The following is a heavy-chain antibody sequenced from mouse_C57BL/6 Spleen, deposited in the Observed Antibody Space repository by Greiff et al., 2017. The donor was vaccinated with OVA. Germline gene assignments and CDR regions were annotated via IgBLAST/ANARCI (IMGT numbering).Heavy chain of an antibody. V-gene: IGHV1-76*01. Sequence: VQRVESGAELVRPGASVKLSCKASGYTFTDYYINWVKQRPGQGLEWIARIYPGSGNTYYNEKFKGKATLTAEKSSSTAYMQLSSLTSEDSAVYFCAREGTGMVDYWGQGTTLTVSS. CDR1: GYTFTDYY. J-gene: IGHJ2*01. CDR3: AREGTGMVDY. CDR2: IYPGSGNT. D-gene: IGHD4-1*01.